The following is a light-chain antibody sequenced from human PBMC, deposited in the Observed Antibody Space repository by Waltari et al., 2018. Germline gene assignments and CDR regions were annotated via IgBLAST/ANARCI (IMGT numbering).Light chain of an antibody. V-gene: IGLV2-8*01. Sequence: QSALTQPPSASGSPGQSVTISCNVTTRYVVPYNYVSCYQQYPGKAPKLGIYEVSKRPSGVPDRFSGSKSGNTASLTVSGLQAEDEADYYCNSYAGSYTFVVFGGGTKLTVL. CDR2: EVS. CDR3: NSYAGSYTFVV. J-gene: IGLJ3*02. CDR1: TRYVVPYNY.